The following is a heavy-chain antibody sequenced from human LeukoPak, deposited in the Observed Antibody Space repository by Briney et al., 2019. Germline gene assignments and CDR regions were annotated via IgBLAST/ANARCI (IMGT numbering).Heavy chain of an antibody. CDR3: ARLRVTLVVEVFDY. CDR1: GFTFSSYS. D-gene: IGHD2-15*01. J-gene: IGHJ4*02. V-gene: IGHV3-21*01. CDR2: ISSSSSYI. Sequence: GGSLRLSCAASGFTFSSYSMNWVRQAPGKGLEWVSSISSSSSYIYYADSVKGRFTISRDNAKNSLYLQMNSLRAEDTAMYNCARLRVTLVVEVFDYWGQGTLVTVSS.